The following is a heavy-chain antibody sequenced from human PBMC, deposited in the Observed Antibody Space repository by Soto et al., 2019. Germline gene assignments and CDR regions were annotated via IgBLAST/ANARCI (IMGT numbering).Heavy chain of an antibody. Sequence: EVQLVESGGGLVQPGESLRLSCAASGFTFSDYWMTWVRQAPGKGLEWVANIKKDESKKSYLDSVRGRFTISRDNARNSLYLHADSLRAEETALYYCARDVSPGSGPYYLEAFDMWGQWTTVTVSS. D-gene: IGHD3-22*01. V-gene: IGHV3-7*05. J-gene: IGHJ3*02. CDR1: GFTFSDYW. CDR3: ARDVSPGSGPYYLEAFDM. CDR2: IKKDESKK.